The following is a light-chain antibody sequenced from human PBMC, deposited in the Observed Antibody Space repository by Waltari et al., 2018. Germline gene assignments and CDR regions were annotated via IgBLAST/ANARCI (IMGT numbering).Light chain of an antibody. Sequence: SYELTQPPSVSVSPGQTASITCPGNKLGDKYTCWYQQKPGQSPVLVIYQDTKRPSGIPERFSGSNSGNTATLTISGTQARDEADYYWQAWDSSTMIFGGGTKLTVL. CDR2: QDT. J-gene: IGLJ2*01. CDR1: KLGDKY. CDR3: QAWDSSTMI. V-gene: IGLV3-1*01.